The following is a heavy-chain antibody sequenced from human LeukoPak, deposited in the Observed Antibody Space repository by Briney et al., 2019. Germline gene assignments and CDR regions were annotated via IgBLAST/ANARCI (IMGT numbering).Heavy chain of an antibody. CDR3: ATTLPVNSSGYRGDAFDI. CDR1: GGSISSYY. D-gene: IGHD3-22*01. V-gene: IGHV4-39*01. CDR2: IYYSGST. Sequence: SETLSLTCTVSGGSISSYYWGWIRQPPGKGLEWIGSIYYSGSTYYNPSLKSRVTISVDTSKNQFSLKLSSVTAADTAVYYCATTLPVNSSGYRGDAFDIWGQGTMVTVSS. J-gene: IGHJ3*02.